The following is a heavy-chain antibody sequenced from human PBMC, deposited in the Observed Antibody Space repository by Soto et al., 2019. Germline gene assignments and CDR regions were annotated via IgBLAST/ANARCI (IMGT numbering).Heavy chain of an antibody. D-gene: IGHD6-13*01. CDR1: GFTFSGSA. V-gene: IGHV3-73*01. CDR3: TFFIADASWTDWFDP. J-gene: IGHJ5*02. CDR2: IRSKANSYAT. Sequence: PGGSLRLSCAASGFTFSGSAMHWVRQASGKGLEWVGRIRSKANSYATAYAASVKGRFTISRDDSKNTAYLQMNSLKTEDTAVYYCTFFIADASWTDWFDPWGQGTLVTVS.